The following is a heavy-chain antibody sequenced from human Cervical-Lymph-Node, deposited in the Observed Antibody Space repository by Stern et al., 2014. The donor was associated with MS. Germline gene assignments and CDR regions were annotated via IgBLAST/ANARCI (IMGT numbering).Heavy chain of an antibody. CDR1: GFSFGTYA. CDR3: ARGGRGVGLEY. Sequence: VQLVESGGGVVQPGRSLSLSCVASGFSFGTYAMHWVRQAPGKGLEWVAFVSYDGTQRNSTDSVKARFTISRDNSKNTLYVHMHSLRDEDTAVYFCARGGRGVGLEYWGQGALVTVSS. D-gene: IGHD3-10*01. CDR2: VSYDGTQR. J-gene: IGHJ4*02. V-gene: IGHV3-30-3*01.